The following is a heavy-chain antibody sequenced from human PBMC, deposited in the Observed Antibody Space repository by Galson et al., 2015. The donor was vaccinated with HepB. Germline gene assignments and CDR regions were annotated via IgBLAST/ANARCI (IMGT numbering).Heavy chain of an antibody. CDR2: ISGSGGST. CDR3: AKATNHYNDSSGYYLSYFDY. J-gene: IGHJ4*02. V-gene: IGHV3-23*01. CDR1: GFTFSSYA. Sequence: SLRLSCAASGFTFSSYAMSWVRQAPGKGLEWVSAISGSGGSTYYADSVKGRFTISRDNSKNTLYLQMNSLRAEDTAVYYCAKATNHYNDSSGYYLSYFDYWGQGTLVTVSS. D-gene: IGHD3-22*01.